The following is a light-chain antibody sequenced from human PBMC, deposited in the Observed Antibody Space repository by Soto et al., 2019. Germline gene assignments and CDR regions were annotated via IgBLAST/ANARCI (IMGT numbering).Light chain of an antibody. CDR2: DVS. Sequence: QSALTQPASVSGSPGQSITISCTGTSSDAGGYNYVSWYQQHPGKVPKLMLYDVSNRPSGVSNRFSGSKSGNTASLTISGLQAEDEADYYCSSYTSSSTLYVFGTGTKLTVL. CDR1: SSDAGGYNY. CDR3: SSYTSSSTLYV. V-gene: IGLV2-14*01. J-gene: IGLJ1*01.